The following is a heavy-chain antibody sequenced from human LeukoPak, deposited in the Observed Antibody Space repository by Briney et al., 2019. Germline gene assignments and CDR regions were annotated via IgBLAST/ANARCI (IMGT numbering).Heavy chain of an antibody. Sequence: ASVKVSCKASGYAFTSYYIHWVRQPPGQGLEWMGMINPSGGNTNYAQKFQGGVTVTRDPSTSTVYMELSSLRSEDTAEYYCAANSGLSAPFDYWGQGTLVTVSS. V-gene: IGHV1-46*01. CDR2: INPSGGNT. CDR3: AANSGLSAPFDY. CDR1: GYAFTSYY. D-gene: IGHD3-22*01. J-gene: IGHJ4*02.